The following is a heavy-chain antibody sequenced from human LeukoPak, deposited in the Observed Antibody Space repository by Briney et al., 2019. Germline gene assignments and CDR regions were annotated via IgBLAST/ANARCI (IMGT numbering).Heavy chain of an antibody. CDR2: MNPNSGNT. CDR1: GYTFTSYD. D-gene: IGHD6-19*01. Sequence: ASVKVSCKASGYTFTSYDINWLRQATGQGLEWMGWMNPNSGNTGYARKFQGRVTMTRNTSISTAYMELSSLGSEDTAVYFCARNVAGTRYFHLWGQGTLVTVSP. V-gene: IGHV1-8*01. CDR3: ARNVAGTRYFHL. J-gene: IGHJ1*01.